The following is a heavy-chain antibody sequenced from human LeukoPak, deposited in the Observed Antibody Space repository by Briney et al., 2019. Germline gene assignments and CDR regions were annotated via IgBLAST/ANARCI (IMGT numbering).Heavy chain of an antibody. CDR2: ISGSGGCT. D-gene: IGHD1-1*01. J-gene: IGHJ6*02. V-gene: IGHV3-23*01. CDR3: ARVGLEPSYYYGMDV. Sequence: PGGSLRLSCAASGFTFSNYAMSWVRQAPGKGLEWVSTISGSGGCTYYADSVKGRFTISRDNSKNTLYLQMNSLRAEDTAVYYCARVGLEPSYYYGMDVWGQGTTVTVSS. CDR1: GFTFSNYA.